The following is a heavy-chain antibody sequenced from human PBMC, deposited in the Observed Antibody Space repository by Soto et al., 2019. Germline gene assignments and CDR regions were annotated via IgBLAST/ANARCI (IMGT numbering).Heavy chain of an antibody. D-gene: IGHD6-13*01. V-gene: IGHV3-30-3*01. Sequence: GGSLRLSCAASGFTFSSYAMHWVRQAPGKGLEWVAVISYDGSNKYYADSVKGRFTISRDNSKNTLYLQMNSLRAEDTAVYYCARDRRRIAAAGTHYYYGMDVWGQGTTVTVSS. CDR3: ARDRRRIAAAGTHYYYGMDV. CDR2: ISYDGSNK. CDR1: GFTFSSYA. J-gene: IGHJ6*02.